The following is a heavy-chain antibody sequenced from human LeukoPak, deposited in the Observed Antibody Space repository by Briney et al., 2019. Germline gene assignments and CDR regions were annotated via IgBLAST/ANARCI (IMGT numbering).Heavy chain of an antibody. D-gene: IGHD3-22*01. Sequence: GGSLRLSCAASGFTFSSYGMHWVRQAPGKGLEWVAVISYDGSNKYYADSVKGRFTISRDNSKNTLYLQMNSLRAEDTAVYYCTKDSSRGGYSEYYDSSGYFDYWGQGTLVTVSS. J-gene: IGHJ4*02. CDR2: ISYDGSNK. CDR3: TKDSSRGGYSEYYDSSGYFDY. CDR1: GFTFSSYG. V-gene: IGHV3-30*18.